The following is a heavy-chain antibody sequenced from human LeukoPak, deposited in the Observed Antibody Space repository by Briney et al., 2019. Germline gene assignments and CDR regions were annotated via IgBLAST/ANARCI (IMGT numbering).Heavy chain of an antibody. CDR2: INPNSGGT. D-gene: IGHD2-15*01. CDR3: AREGYCSGGKCPVEH. CDR1: GYTFIYYY. J-gene: IGHJ4*02. V-gene: IGHV1-2*02. Sequence: ASVKVSCKASGYTFIYYYIYWVRQAPGQGLEWMGWINPNSGGTNYAQNFQGRGTMTRDTSITTAYMELSRLRPDDTAVYYCAREGYCSGGKCPVEHWGQGTLVTVSS.